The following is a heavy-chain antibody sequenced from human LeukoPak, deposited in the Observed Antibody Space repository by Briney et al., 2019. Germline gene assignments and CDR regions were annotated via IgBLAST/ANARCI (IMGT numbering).Heavy chain of an antibody. CDR2: ISGSGGST. V-gene: IGHV3-23*01. D-gene: IGHD2-21*01. J-gene: IGHJ3*02. Sequence: PGGSLRPSCAAPGFTFSSYGMSWVRQAPGKGLEWVSAISGSGGSTYYADSVKGRFTISRDNSKNTLYLQMNSLRAEDTAVYYCARDRRVGGWGGAFDMWGHGTQVTVSS. CDR1: GFTFSSYG. CDR3: ARDRRVGGWGGAFDM.